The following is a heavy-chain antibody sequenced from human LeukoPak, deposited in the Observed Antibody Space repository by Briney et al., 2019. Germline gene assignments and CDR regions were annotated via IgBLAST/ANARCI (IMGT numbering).Heavy chain of an antibody. V-gene: IGHV1-2*02. J-gene: IGHJ5*02. D-gene: IGHD3-10*01. CDR1: GYTFTSYG. CDR3: ARDGSGSPLGPYNWFDP. CDR2: VNPNSGGT. Sequence: ASVKVSCKVSGYTFTSYGISWVRQAPGQGLEWMGWVNPNSGGTNYAQKFQGRVTMTRDTSISTAYMELSRLRSDDTAVYYCARDGSGSPLGPYNWFDPWGQGTLVTVSS.